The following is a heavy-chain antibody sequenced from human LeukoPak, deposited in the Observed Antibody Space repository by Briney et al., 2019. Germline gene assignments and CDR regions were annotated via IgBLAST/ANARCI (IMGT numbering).Heavy chain of an antibody. J-gene: IGHJ4*02. CDR2: IKQDGSEK. Sequence: GGSLRLSCAASGFTFSSYWMSWVRQAPGKGLEWEANIKQDGSEKYYVDSVKGRFTISRDNAKNSLYLQMNSLRAEDTAVYYCARDSTRFLEWLFFFDYWGQGTLVTVSS. CDR3: ARDSTRFLEWLFFFDY. CDR1: GFTFSSYW. D-gene: IGHD3-3*01. V-gene: IGHV3-7*01.